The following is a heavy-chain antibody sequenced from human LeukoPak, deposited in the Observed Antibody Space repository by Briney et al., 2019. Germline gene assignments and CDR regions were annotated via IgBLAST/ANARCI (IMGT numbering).Heavy chain of an antibody. CDR1: GFTFSSYS. V-gene: IGHV3-21*01. CDR2: ISSSSSYI. J-gene: IGHJ6*03. CDR3: ARGRSVGFGELFNYYYYYMDV. D-gene: IGHD3-10*01. Sequence: PGGSLRLSCAASGFTFSSYSMNWVRQAPGKGLEWVSSISSSSSYIYYADSVKGRFTISRDNAKNSLYLQMNSLRAEDTAAYYCARGRSVGFGELFNYYYYYMDVWGKGTTVTVSS.